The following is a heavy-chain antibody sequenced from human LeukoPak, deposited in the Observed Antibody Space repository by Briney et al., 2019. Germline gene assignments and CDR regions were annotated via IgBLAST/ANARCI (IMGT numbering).Heavy chain of an antibody. Sequence: GGSLRLSCAASEFNFSAYWMHWVRQVPGKGVFWVSRINGDGSSTTYADSVKGRFTISRDNAKNTLYLQMDSLRAEDTAVYYCARDLELTYYDSSGYDYWGQGTPVTVSS. CDR2: INGDGSST. D-gene: IGHD3-22*01. CDR3: ARDLELTYYDSSGYDY. CDR1: EFNFSAYW. J-gene: IGHJ4*02. V-gene: IGHV3-74*03.